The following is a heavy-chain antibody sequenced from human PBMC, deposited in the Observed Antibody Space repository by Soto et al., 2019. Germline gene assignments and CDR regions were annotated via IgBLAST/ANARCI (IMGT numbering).Heavy chain of an antibody. V-gene: IGHV3-33*01. Sequence: QVQLVESGGGVVQPGRSLRLSCAASGFTFSSYGMHWVRQAPGKGLEWVAVIWYDGSNKYYADSVKGRFTISRDNSKNTLYLQMNSLRAEDTAVYYCAREIRGASIFDPLNWFDPWGQGTLVTVSS. D-gene: IGHD3-3*02. CDR2: IWYDGSNK. CDR1: GFTFSSYG. J-gene: IGHJ5*02. CDR3: AREIRGASIFDPLNWFDP.